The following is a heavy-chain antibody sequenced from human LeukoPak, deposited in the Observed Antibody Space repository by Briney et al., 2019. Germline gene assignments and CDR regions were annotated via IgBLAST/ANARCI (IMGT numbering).Heavy chain of an antibody. J-gene: IGHJ4*02. Sequence: SETLSLTCTVSGGSISSGDYYWSWIRQPPGKGLEWIGYIYYSGSTYYNPSLKSRVTISVDTSKNQFSLKLSSVTAADTAVYYCARGRGYCSGGSCYYDYWGQGTLVTVSS. V-gene: IGHV4-30-4*08. CDR2: IYYSGST. CDR1: GGSISSGDYY. D-gene: IGHD2-15*01. CDR3: ARGRGYCSGGSCYYDY.